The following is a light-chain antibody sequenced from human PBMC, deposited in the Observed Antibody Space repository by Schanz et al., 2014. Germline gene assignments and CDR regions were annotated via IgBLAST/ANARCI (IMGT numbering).Light chain of an antibody. Sequence: QSALTQPPSASGSPGQSVTMPCTGTSSDVAAYNYISWYQQHPGKAPKLMIYEVTKRPSGVPDRFSGSKSGTSASLAISGLQSEDEADYYCAAWDDSLNAPVFGGGTKLTVL. J-gene: IGLJ3*02. CDR3: AAWDDSLNAPV. CDR2: EVT. V-gene: IGLV2-8*01. CDR1: SSDVAAYNY.